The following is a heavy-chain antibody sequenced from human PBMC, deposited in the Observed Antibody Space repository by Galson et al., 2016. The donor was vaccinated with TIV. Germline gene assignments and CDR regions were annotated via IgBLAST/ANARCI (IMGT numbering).Heavy chain of an antibody. J-gene: IGHJ4*02. V-gene: IGHV3-23*01. D-gene: IGHD3-22*01. CDR1: GFTFSSFA. CDR3: AKLDSSGFDYVRRFDF. CDR2: ISAGGGRT. Sequence: LRLSCAASGFTFSSFAMSWVRQAPGKGLEWVSRISAGGGRTNNADSVKGRFTISRDNPKNTLYLQMSSLRADDTAGYFCAKLDSSGFDYVRRFDFWGQGTLATVSS.